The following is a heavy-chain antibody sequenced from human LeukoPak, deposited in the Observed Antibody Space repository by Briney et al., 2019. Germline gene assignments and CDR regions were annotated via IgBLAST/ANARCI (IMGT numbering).Heavy chain of an antibody. Sequence: GASVKVSCKASGYTFTSYGISWVRQAPGQGLEWMGWISAYNGNTNYAQKLQGRVTMTTDTSTSTAYMELRSLRSDDTAVYYCARDLYIEQQLTGGYWFDPWGQGTLVTVSS. CDR2: ISAYNGNT. CDR3: ARDLYIEQQLTGGYWFDP. J-gene: IGHJ5*02. D-gene: IGHD6-13*01. CDR1: GYTFTSYG. V-gene: IGHV1-18*01.